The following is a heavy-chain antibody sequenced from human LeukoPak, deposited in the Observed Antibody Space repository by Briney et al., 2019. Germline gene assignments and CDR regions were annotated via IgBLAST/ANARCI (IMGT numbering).Heavy chain of an antibody. CDR3: ARDTGSYYYYMDV. CDR2: IYRGGST. CDR1: GYSISSGYY. J-gene: IGHJ6*03. Sequence: SETLSLTCTVSGYSISSGYYWGWIRQPPGKGLEWIGNIYRGGSTYYNPSLKSRVTISVDTSKNQFSLKLSSVTAADTAVYYCARDTGSYYYYMDVWGQGTLVTVSS. V-gene: IGHV4-38-2*02. D-gene: IGHD3-16*02.